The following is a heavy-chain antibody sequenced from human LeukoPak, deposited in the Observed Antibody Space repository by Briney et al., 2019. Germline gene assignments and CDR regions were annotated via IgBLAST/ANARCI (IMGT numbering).Heavy chain of an antibody. Sequence: PGGSQRLSCAASGFTFSSYSMNWVRQAPGKGLEWVSSISSSSSYIYYADSVKGRFTISRDNAKNSLYLQMNSLRAEDTAVYYCARDPASYYYDSSGTFDYWGQGTLVTVSS. D-gene: IGHD3-22*01. J-gene: IGHJ4*02. CDR3: ARDPASYYYDSSGTFDY. CDR2: ISSSSSYI. V-gene: IGHV3-21*01. CDR1: GFTFSSYS.